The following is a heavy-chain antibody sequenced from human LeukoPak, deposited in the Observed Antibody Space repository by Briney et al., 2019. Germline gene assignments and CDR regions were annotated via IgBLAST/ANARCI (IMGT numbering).Heavy chain of an antibody. Sequence: SVKVSCKASGGTFSNYAISWVRQAPGQGLEWMGGIIPIFGTANYAEKFRGRVTITADESTSTAYMELNRLKSGDTAVYYCARAASRDGYNDYWGQGTLVTVSS. J-gene: IGHJ4*02. CDR1: GGTFSNYA. D-gene: IGHD5-24*01. CDR3: ARAASRDGYNDY. V-gene: IGHV1-69*13. CDR2: IIPIFGTA.